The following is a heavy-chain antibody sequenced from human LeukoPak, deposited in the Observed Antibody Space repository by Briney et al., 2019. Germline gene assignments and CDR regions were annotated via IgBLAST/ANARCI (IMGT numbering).Heavy chain of an antibody. J-gene: IGHJ4*02. V-gene: IGHV4-59*01. CDR2: IHYSGST. CDR1: GVSLSSYY. D-gene: IGHD6-13*01. CDR3: ARGIAAAGYYFDY. Sequence: SETLSLTCTVSGVSLSSYYWSWIRQPPGKGLEWIGYIHYSGSTNYNPSLKSRITISVATSKNQFSLKLSSVTAADTAVYYCARGIAAAGYYFDYWGQGTLVTASS.